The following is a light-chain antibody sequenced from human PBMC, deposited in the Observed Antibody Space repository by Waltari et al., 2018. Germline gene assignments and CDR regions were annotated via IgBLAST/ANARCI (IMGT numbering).Light chain of an antibody. Sequence: SSELTQDPAVSVALGQTVRITCQGNSLRSYYASWYQQKPGQAPLLVIYGKNNRPSGIPDRFSGSSSGNTASLTITGAQAEDEADYYCNSRDSSGVVFGGGTKLTVL. V-gene: IGLV3-19*01. J-gene: IGLJ2*01. CDR1: SLRSYY. CDR3: NSRDSSGVV. CDR2: GKN.